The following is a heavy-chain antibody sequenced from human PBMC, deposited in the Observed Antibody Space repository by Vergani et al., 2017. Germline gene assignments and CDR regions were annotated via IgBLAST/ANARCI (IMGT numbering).Heavy chain of an antibody. CDR2: ISGSGGST. Sequence: EVQLLESGGGLVQPGGSLRLSCAASGFTFSSSAMSWVRQAPGKGLEWVSAISGSGGSTYYADSVKGRFTISRDNSKNTLYLEMNSLTAEDTAGYYCAGELGTYGEGPAEVLQHWGQGTLVTVSS. V-gene: IGHV3-23*01. J-gene: IGHJ1*01. D-gene: IGHD4-17*01. CDR1: GFTFSSSA. CDR3: AGELGTYGEGPAEVLQH.